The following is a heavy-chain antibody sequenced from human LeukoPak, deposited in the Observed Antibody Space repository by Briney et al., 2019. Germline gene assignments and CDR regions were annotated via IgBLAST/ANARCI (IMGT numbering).Heavy chain of an antibody. CDR1: GFTFSSYW. Sequence: GGSLRLSCAASGFTFSSYWMSWVRQAPGKGLEGVSAINGSGGSTYYADSVKGRFTISRDNSKNTLYLQMNSLRAEDTAVYSCAKLLYYYDSSQPYWGQGTLVTVSS. V-gene: IGHV3-23*01. D-gene: IGHD3-22*01. J-gene: IGHJ4*02. CDR2: INGSGGST. CDR3: AKLLYYYDSSQPY.